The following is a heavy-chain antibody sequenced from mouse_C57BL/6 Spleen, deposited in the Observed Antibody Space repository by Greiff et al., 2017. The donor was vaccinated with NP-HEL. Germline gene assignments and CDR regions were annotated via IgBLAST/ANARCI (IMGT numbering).Heavy chain of an antibody. J-gene: IGHJ4*01. Sequence: VQLKESGPGLVKPSPSLSLTCSVTGYSITSGYYWNWIRQFPGNKLEWMGYISYDGSNNYNPSLKNRISITRDTSKNQFFLKLNSVTTEDTATYYCATLLRVDYWGQGTSVTVSS. D-gene: IGHD1-1*01. CDR1: GYSITSGYY. CDR2: ISYDGSN. V-gene: IGHV3-6*01. CDR3: ATLLRVDY.